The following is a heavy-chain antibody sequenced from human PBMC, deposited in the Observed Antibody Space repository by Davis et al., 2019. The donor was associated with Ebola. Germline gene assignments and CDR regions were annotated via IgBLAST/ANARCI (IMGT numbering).Heavy chain of an antibody. CDR2: ISDSSANI. Sequence: GGSLRLSCATSGFPFSLFSMNWIRQAPGKGLEWVSSISDSSANIYYADSVRGRFTISRDNAKNSLYLQMNSLRDEDTAVYYCGKDIHRSWSGFVYWGQGILVTVSA. CDR1: GFPFSLFS. D-gene: IGHD3-3*01. V-gene: IGHV3-21*01. J-gene: IGHJ4*02. CDR3: GKDIHRSWSGFVY.